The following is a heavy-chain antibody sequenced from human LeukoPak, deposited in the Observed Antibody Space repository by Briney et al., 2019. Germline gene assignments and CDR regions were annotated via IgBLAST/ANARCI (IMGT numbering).Heavy chain of an antibody. V-gene: IGHV4-34*01. J-gene: IGHJ6*04. D-gene: IGHD3-10*02. CDR3: AELGITMIGDV. CDR2: INHSGST. CDR1: GGSFSGYY. Sequence: PSETLSLTCAVYGGSFSGYYWSWIRQPPGKGLEWIGEINHSGSTNYNPSLKSRVTISVDTSKNQFSLKLSSVTAADTAVYYCAELGITMIGDVWGKGTTVTVSS.